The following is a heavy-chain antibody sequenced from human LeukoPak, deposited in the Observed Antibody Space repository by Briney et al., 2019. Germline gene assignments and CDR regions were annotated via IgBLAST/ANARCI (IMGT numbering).Heavy chain of an antibody. D-gene: IGHD2-2*01. J-gene: IGHJ4*02. Sequence: SETLSLTCAVYGGSFSNYYWSWIRQPPGKGLGWIGEINHSGSTHYNPSLKSRVTISVDTSKKQFSLKLSSVTAADTAVYYCARDCSSTSCLFDYWGQGTLVTVSS. CDR3: ARDCSSTSCLFDY. V-gene: IGHV4-34*01. CDR1: GGSFSNYY. CDR2: INHSGST.